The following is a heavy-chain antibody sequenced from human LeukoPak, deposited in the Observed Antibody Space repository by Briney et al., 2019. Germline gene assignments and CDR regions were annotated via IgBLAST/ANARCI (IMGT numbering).Heavy chain of an antibody. V-gene: IGHV4-39*01. CDR1: RGAITSSSYY. Sequence: SETLSLTCTVSRGAITSSSYYWGWIRQPPGKGLQWIGSFYYSGSTYYNPSLKSRVTIYVDTSKNQFSLKLSSVTAADTAVYYCARGRRDGYNLEYFDKWGQGTLVTVSS. J-gene: IGHJ4*02. D-gene: IGHD5-24*01. CDR3: ARGRRDGYNLEYFDK. CDR2: FYYSGST.